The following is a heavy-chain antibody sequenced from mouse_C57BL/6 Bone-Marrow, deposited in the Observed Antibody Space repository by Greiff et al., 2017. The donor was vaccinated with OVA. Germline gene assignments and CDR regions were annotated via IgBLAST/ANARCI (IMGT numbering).Heavy chain of an antibody. CDR1: GYTFTSYW. D-gene: IGHD2-4*01. J-gene: IGHJ3*01. CDR2: IDPSDSYT. Sequence: VQLQQSGAELVRPGTSVKLSCKASGYTFTSYWMHWVKQRPGQGLEWIGVIDPSDSYTNYNQKFKGKATLTVDTSSSTAYMQLSSLTSEDSAVYYCAIRDYGPFAYWGQGTLVTVSA. CDR3: AIRDYGPFAY. V-gene: IGHV1-59*01.